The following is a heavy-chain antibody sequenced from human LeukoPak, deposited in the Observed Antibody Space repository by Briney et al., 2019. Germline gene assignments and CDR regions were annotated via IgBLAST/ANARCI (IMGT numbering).Heavy chain of an antibody. D-gene: IGHD3-10*01. V-gene: IGHV1-2*02. CDR3: ARVLYGRCGELVGY. CDR1: IYTFTVYY. J-gene: IGHJ4*02. Sequence: RASVTVSFKASIYTFTVYYMHWVRQAPGQGLEWMGWINPNSGGTNYAQKFQGRVTMTRDTSISTAYMELSRLRSDDTAVYYCARVLYGRCGELVGYWGQGTLVTGSS. CDR2: INPNSGGT.